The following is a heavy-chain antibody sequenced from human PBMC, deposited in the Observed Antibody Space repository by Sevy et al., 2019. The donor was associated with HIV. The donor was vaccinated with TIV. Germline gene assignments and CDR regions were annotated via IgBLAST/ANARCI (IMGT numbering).Heavy chain of an antibody. V-gene: IGHV4-34*01. CDR1: GGSFSGYY. J-gene: IGHJ4*02. CDR3: ARGYCSSISCYASYFDY. CDR2: INHSGST. D-gene: IGHD2-2*01. Sequence: SETLSLTCAVYGGSFSGYYWSWIRQPPGKGLEWIGEINHSGSTNYNPSLKSRVTISVDTSKNQFSLKLSSVTAADTAVYYCARGYCSSISCYASYFDYWGQGTLVTVSS.